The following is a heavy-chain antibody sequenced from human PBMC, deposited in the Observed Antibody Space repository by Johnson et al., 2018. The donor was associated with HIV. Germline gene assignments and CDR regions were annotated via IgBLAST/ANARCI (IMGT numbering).Heavy chain of an antibody. CDR2: LTPSGGGT. J-gene: IGHJ3*02. CDR3: TTAELGWTGLGAFDI. V-gene: IGHV3-23*04. D-gene: IGHD3/OR15-3a*01. CDR1: GFTFSTYA. Sequence: VQLVESGGGLVQPGGSLRLSCAASGFTFSTYAMSWVRQAPGKGPEWVSALTPSGGGTYYADSVKGRFTISRDNSKNSLYLQMNSLRAEDTAVYYCTTAELGWTGLGAFDIWGQGTMVTVSS.